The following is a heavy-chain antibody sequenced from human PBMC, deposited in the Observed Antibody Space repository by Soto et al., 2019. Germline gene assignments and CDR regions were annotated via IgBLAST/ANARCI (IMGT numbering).Heavy chain of an antibody. Sequence: PGGSLRLSCAASGFTFSSYAMSWVRQAPGKGLEWVSAISGSGGSTYYADSVKGRFTISRDNSKNTLYLQMNSLRAEDTAVYYCASSGLFTMVRGVLGAFDIWGQGTMVTVSS. J-gene: IGHJ3*02. CDR2: ISGSGGST. CDR1: GFTFSSYA. D-gene: IGHD3-10*01. CDR3: ASSGLFTMVRGVLGAFDI. V-gene: IGHV3-23*01.